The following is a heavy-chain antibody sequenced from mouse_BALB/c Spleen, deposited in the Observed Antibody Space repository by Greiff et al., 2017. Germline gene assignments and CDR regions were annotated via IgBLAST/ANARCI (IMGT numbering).Heavy chain of an antibody. J-gene: IGHJ3*01. V-gene: IGHV1-7*01. CDR2: INPSTGYT. CDR3: ARDSSGYVTY. CDR1: GYTFTSYW. D-gene: IGHD3-2*01. Sequence: QVQLKQSGAELAKPGASVKMSCKASGYTFTSYWMHWVKQRPGQGLEWIGYINPSTGYTEYNQKFKDKATLTADKSSSTAYMQLSSLTSEDSAVYYCARDSSGYVTYWGQGTLVTVSA.